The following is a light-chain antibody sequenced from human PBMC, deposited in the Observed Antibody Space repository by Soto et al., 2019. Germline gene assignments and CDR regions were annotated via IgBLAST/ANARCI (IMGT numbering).Light chain of an antibody. V-gene: IGLV2-8*01. J-gene: IGLJ2*01. CDR1: SSDVGGYNY. CDR3: SSYAASNKV. Sequence: QSALTQPPFASGSPGQSVTISCTGTSSDVGGYNYVSWYQQHPGKAPKLMIYEVSKRPSGVPDRFSGSKSGNTASLTVSGLQAEDEADYYCSSYAASNKVFGGGTQLTVL. CDR2: EVS.